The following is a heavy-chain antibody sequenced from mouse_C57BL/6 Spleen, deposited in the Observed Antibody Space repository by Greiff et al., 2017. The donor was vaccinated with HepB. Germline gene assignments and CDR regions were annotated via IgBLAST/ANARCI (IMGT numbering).Heavy chain of an antibody. V-gene: IGHV1-80*01. J-gene: IGHJ2*01. Sequence: VQLQQSGAELVKPGASVKISCKASGYAFSSYWMNWVKQRPGKGLEWIGQIYPGDGDTNYNGKFKGKATLTADKSSSTAYMQLSSLTSEDSAVYFGARGDYYGSSFFDYWGQGTTLTVSS. D-gene: IGHD1-1*01. CDR2: IYPGDGDT. CDR1: GYAFSSYW. CDR3: ARGDYYGSSFFDY.